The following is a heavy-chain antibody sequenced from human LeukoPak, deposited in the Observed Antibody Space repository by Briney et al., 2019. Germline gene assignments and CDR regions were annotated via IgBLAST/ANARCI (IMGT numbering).Heavy chain of an antibody. Sequence: GGSLRLSCAASGFTFSSYGMHWVRQAPGKGLEWVAFIRYDGSNKYYADSAKGRFTNSRDNSKNTLYLQMNSLRAEDTAVYYCAKPSGSYLPVLDYWGQGTLVTVSS. J-gene: IGHJ4*02. CDR1: GFTFSSYG. CDR2: IRYDGSNK. V-gene: IGHV3-30*02. CDR3: AKPSGSYLPVLDY. D-gene: IGHD1-26*01.